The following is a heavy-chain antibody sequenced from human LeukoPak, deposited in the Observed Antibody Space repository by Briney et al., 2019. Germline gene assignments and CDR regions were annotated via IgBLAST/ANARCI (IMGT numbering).Heavy chain of an antibody. CDR3: ARGNRENYYYGLDV. Sequence: GGSLRLSCAASGFTFSSYAMHWVRQAPGKGLDYVSAINSNGGSTYYTDSVKGRFTISRDNSKNTLYLQMGSLRAEDMAVYYCARGNRENYYYGLDVWGQGTTVTVSS. J-gene: IGHJ6*02. V-gene: IGHV3-64*02. CDR1: GFTFSSYA. CDR2: INSNGGST.